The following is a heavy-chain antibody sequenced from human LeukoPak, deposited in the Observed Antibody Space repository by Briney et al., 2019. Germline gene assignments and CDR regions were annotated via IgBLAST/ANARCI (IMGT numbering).Heavy chain of an antibody. CDR2: IYYSGST. Sequence: SETLSLTCTVSGGSISSSSYSWGWIRQPPGKGLEWIGSIYYSGSTYYNPSLKSRVTISVDTSKNQFSLKLSSVTAADTAVYYCAKRIAAAGRSYGMDVWGQGTTVTVSS. CDR3: AKRIAAAGRSYGMDV. V-gene: IGHV4-39*01. CDR1: GGSISSSSYS. D-gene: IGHD6-13*01. J-gene: IGHJ6*02.